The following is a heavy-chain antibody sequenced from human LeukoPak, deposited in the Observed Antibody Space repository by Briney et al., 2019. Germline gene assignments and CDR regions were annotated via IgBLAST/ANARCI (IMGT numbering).Heavy chain of an antibody. J-gene: IGHJ6*02. CDR3: ARHRGSGCGIYGMDV. D-gene: IGHD6-19*01. Sequence: SETLSLTCTVSGGSIISYNWSWIRQPPGKGLECIGYIYYRGNTNYNPSLKSRVTISVDTSKNQFSLELSSVTAADTAVYYCARHRGSGCGIYGMDVWGQGTTVTVSS. V-gene: IGHV4-59*08. CDR1: GGSIISYN. CDR2: IYYRGNT.